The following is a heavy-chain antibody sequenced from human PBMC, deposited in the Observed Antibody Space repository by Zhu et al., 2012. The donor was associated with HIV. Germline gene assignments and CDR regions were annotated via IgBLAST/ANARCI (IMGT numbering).Heavy chain of an antibody. CDR3: AKAHTRSYSSGWYGVFDY. Sequence: EVQLVESGGVVVQPGGSLRLSCAASRFTFDDYAMHWVRQAPGKGLEWVSLISWDGGSTYYADSVKGRFTISRDNSKNSLYLQMNSLRAEDTALYYCAKAHTRSYSSGWYGVFDYWGQGTLVTVSS. J-gene: IGHJ4*02. CDR2: ISWDGGST. D-gene: IGHD6-19*01. V-gene: IGHV3-43D*04. CDR1: RFTFDDYA.